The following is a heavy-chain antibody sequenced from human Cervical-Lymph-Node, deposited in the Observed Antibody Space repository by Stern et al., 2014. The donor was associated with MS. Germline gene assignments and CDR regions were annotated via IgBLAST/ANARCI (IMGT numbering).Heavy chain of an antibody. CDR3: ARDRNWGSGFDY. J-gene: IGHJ4*02. Sequence: EVKLVQSGGGLVKPGGSVRLSCEASVFSVGSHTMNWVRQAPGKGLEWVSSISLTGDPIYYADSVKGRFTISRDNAKNFLSLQINGLRAEDTAVYYCARDRNWGSGFDYWGRGTLVTVSS. CDR1: VFSVGSHT. D-gene: IGHD7-27*01. CDR2: ISLTGDPI. V-gene: IGHV3-21*01.